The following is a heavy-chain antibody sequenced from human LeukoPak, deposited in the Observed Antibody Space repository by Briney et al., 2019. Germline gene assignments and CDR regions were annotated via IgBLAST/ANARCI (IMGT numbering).Heavy chain of an antibody. CDR2: IGTAGDT. Sequence: PGGSLRLSCAASGFTFSSYDMHWVRQATGKGLEWVPAIGTAGDTYYPGSVKGRFTISRENAKNSLYLQMNSLRAGDTAVYYCARGLGRNYVLSYYGMDVWGQGTTVTVSS. CDR3: ARGLGRNYVLSYYGMDV. D-gene: IGHD1-7*01. J-gene: IGHJ6*02. CDR1: GFTFSSYD. V-gene: IGHV3-13*01.